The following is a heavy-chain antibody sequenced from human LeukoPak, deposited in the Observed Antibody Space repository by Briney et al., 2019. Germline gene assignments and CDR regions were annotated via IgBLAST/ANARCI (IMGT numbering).Heavy chain of an antibody. CDR2: IYTSGST. CDR1: GGSISSGSYY. V-gene: IGHV4-61*02. D-gene: IGHD6-19*01. CDR3: AKDGDSSSGHCDY. Sequence: IPSETLSLTCTVSGGSISSGSYYWSWIRQPAGKGLEWIGRIYTSGSTNYNPSLKSRVTISVDTSKNQFSLKLSSVTAADTAVYYCAKDGDSSSGHCDYWGQGTLVTVSS. J-gene: IGHJ4*02.